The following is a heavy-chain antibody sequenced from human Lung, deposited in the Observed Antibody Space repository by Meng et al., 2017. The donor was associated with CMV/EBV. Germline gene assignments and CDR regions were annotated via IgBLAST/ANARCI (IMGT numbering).Heavy chain of an antibody. V-gene: IGHV3-30-3*01. CDR3: ARGGSYGVYFDY. Sequence: QVQLVESXXXXXQXXRXXRPYCAASGFTFSSYAMHWVRQAPGKGLEWVAVISYDGSNKYYADSVKGRFTISRDNSKNTLYLQMNSLRAEDTAVYYCARGGSYGVYFDYWGQGTLVTVSS. CDR2: ISYDGSNK. CDR1: GFTFSSYA. J-gene: IGHJ4*02. D-gene: IGHD1-26*01.